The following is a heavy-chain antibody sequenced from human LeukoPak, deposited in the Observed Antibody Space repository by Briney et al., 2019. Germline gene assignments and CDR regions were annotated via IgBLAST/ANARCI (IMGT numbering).Heavy chain of an antibody. V-gene: IGHV1-18*01. CDR2: ISAYNGNT. Sequence: ASVKVSCKASGYTFTSYGISWVRQAPGQGLEWMGWISAYNGNTNYAQKLQGRVTMTTDTSTSTAYMELRSLRSDDTAVYYCASGLTPYYYGSGSYQWGQGTLVTVSS. D-gene: IGHD3-10*01. CDR3: ASGLTPYYYGSGSYQ. CDR1: GYTFTSYG. J-gene: IGHJ4*02.